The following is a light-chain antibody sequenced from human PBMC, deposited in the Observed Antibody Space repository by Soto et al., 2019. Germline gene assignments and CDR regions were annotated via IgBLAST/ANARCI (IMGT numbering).Light chain of an antibody. J-gene: IGKJ1*01. CDR1: QSVSTN. CDR3: QQYSNWPPWT. CDR2: GAS. Sequence: IVMTQSPATLSVSPGHRATLSCRASQSVSTNLAWYQQKPGQAPRLLIYGASTRATGIPARFSGSGSGTEFTLPISGLQSDDFAVYYCQQYSNWPPWTFGQGTRV. V-gene: IGKV3D-15*01.